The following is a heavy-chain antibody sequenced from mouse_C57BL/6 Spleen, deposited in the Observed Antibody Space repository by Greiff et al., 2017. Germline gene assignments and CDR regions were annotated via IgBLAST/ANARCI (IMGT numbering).Heavy chain of an antibody. V-gene: IGHV5-4*01. CDR1: GFTFSSYA. CDR3: ASLNWDETNDDV. J-gene: IGHJ1*03. Sequence: EVQVVESGGGLVKPGGSLKLSCAASGFTFSSYAMSWVRQTPEKRLEWVATISAGGSCTYYPDNVKGRFTISSDNAKNNLYLQMSHVKSQVRGMYYGASLNWDETNDDVWGTGTTVTVSS. D-gene: IGHD4-1*02. CDR2: ISAGGSCT.